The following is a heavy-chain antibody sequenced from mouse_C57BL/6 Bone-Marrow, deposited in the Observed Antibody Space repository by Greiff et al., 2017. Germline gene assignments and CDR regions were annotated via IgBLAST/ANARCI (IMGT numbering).Heavy chain of an antibody. CDR3: ARMRKKDGSAVVATIGYAMGD. J-gene: IGHJ4*01. CDR1: GYTFTSYW. V-gene: IGHV1-52*01. D-gene: IGHD1-1*01. CDR2: IDPSDSET. Sequence: QVQLQQPGAELVRPGSSVKLSCKASGYTFTSYWMHWVKQRPIQGLEWIGNIDPSDSETHYNQQFKDKATLTVDKSSSTAYMQLSSLTSEDSAVYNCARMRKKDGSAVVATIGYAMGDWGQGTSVTVSS.